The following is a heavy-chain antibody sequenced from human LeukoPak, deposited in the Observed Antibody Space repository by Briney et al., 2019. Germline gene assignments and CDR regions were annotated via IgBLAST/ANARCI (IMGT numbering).Heavy chain of an antibody. D-gene: IGHD6-19*01. CDR1: GFTFSSYA. CDR2: ISYDGSNK. CDR3: AREAGIAVAGTEADY. Sequence: PGGSLRLSCEASGFTFSSYAMSWVRQAPGKGLEWVAVISYDGSNKYYADSVKGRFTISRDNSKNTLYLQMNSLRGEDTAVYYCAREAGIAVAGTEADYWGQGTLVTVSS. J-gene: IGHJ4*02. V-gene: IGHV3-30*04.